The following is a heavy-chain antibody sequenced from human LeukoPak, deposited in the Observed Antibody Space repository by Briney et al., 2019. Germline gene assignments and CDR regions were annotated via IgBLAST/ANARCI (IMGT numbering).Heavy chain of an antibody. V-gene: IGHV3-53*01. CDR1: GVTISSDY. CDR2: IYSDGNT. CDR3: AKDPYSGSYYDY. J-gene: IGHJ4*02. D-gene: IGHD1-26*01. Sequence: PGGSLRLSCAASGVTISSDYMSWVRQTPGKGLEWVSVIYSDGNTYYADSVKGRFTISRDNSKNTLYLQMNSLRAEDTAVYYCAKDPYSGSYYDYWGQGTLVTVSS.